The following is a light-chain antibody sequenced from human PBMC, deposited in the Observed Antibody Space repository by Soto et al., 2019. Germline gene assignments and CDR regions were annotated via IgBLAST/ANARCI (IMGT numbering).Light chain of an antibody. V-gene: IGLV1-47*01. J-gene: IGLJ1*01. Sequence: HSVLTQSPSASGTPGQRVTISCSGSSSNIGTKYVYWYQQLPGTAPKLLIYRNNQRPSGVPDRFSGSESGTSASLAISGLRSEDEADYYCAAWDDSLSGYVLATGTKATVL. CDR3: AAWDDSLSGYV. CDR1: SSNIGTKY. CDR2: RNN.